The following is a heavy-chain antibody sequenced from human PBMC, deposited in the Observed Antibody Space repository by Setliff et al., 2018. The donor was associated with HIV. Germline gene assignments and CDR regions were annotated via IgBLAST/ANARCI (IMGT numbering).Heavy chain of an antibody. CDR1: GYSICRDYY. V-gene: IGHV4-38-2*01. J-gene: IGHJ6*02. D-gene: IGHD2-15*01. CDR2: IYHNGNT. CDR3: ARQRLGNCSGARCSFSGMDV. Sequence: PSETLSLTCAVSGYSICRDYYWGWIRQPPGKGLEWIGSIYHNGNTYYSPSLKSRVTISVDTSRNQISLKLSSVTAADTAVYYCARQRLGNCSGARCSFSGMDVWGPGTTVTVSS.